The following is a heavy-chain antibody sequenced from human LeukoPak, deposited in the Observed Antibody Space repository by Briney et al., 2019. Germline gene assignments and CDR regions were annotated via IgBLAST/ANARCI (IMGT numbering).Heavy chain of an antibody. CDR3: ARDRTLYYDSSGYPSAYYFDY. D-gene: IGHD3-22*01. Sequence: SQTLSLTCTVSGGSISSGGYYWSWIRQHPGKGLGWIGYIYYSGSTYYNPSLKSRVTISVDTSKNQFSLKLSSVTAADTAVYYCARDRTLYYDSSGYPSAYYFDYWGQGTLVTVSS. CDR2: IYYSGST. V-gene: IGHV4-31*03. J-gene: IGHJ4*02. CDR1: GGSISSGGYY.